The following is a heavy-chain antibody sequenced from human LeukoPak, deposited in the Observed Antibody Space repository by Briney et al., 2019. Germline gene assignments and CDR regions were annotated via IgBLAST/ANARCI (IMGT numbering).Heavy chain of an antibody. Sequence: PGGSLRLSCAASGFSFNNYALHWVRQAPGKGLEWVAMISAAGSNEFYADSVRGRFTISRDSSKNTLYVQMNSLRAEDTAIYYCARGYYYQTSGRSQFYFDYWGQGTLVTVPS. J-gene: IGHJ4*02. CDR3: ARGYYYQTSGRSQFYFDY. V-gene: IGHV3-30-3*01. D-gene: IGHD3-22*01. CDR2: ISAAGSNE. CDR1: GFSFNNYA.